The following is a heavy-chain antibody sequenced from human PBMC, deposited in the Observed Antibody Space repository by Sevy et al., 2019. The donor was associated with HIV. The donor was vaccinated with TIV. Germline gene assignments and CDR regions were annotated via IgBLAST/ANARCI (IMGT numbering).Heavy chain of an antibody. CDR3: ARRGDTTMIFFTFDI. J-gene: IGHJ3*02. Sequence: SETLSLTCTVSGGSLGSSSYYWGWFRQPPGKGLEWIGSIYYTGSTYYNPSLKSRVTISVDRSKIQISLKLTSVTAADTAVYYCARRGDTTMIFFTFDIWGQGTMVTVSS. CDR1: GGSLGSSSYY. CDR2: IYYTGST. D-gene: IGHD5-18*01. V-gene: IGHV4-39*01.